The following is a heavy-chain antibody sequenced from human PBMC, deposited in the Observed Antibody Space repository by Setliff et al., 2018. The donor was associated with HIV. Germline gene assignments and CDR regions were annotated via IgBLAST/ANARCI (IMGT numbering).Heavy chain of an antibody. CDR2: VFYSGST. CDR3: ARLVRGGSGHYFDY. V-gene: IGHV4-39*07. J-gene: IGHJ4*02. D-gene: IGHD3-10*01. CDR1: GVTFSSNNYY. Sequence: SETLSLTYAVSGVTFSSNNYYWGWIRQPPGKGLEWIGTVFYSGSTSYSPPLKSRVTISVDTSKNQFSLKLKSVTAADTALYYCARLVRGGSGHYFDYWGQGKLVTVSS.